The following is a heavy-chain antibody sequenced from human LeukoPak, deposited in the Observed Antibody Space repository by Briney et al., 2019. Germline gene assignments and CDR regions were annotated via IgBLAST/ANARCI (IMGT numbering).Heavy chain of an antibody. D-gene: IGHD5-12*01. CDR1: GFTFIGYG. Sequence: PGGSLRLSCAASGFTFIGYGIHWVRQPPGKGLDWVAFIRFDGSNKYYADSVKGRFTISRDNSKNTLYLQMNSLRPDDTAIYYCVKDSYSGYDFPYFDSWGQGTLVTVSS. J-gene: IGHJ4*02. CDR2: IRFDGSNK. CDR3: VKDSYSGYDFPYFDS. V-gene: IGHV3-30*02.